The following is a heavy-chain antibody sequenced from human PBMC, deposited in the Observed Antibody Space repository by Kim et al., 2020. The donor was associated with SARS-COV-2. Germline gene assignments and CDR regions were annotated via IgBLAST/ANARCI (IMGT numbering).Heavy chain of an antibody. J-gene: IGHJ6*01. V-gene: IGHV4-61*01. Sequence: SETLSLTCTVSGGSVSSGSYYWSWIRQPPGKGLEWIGYIYYSGSTSYNPSLKSRVTISVYTSKNQFSLKLSSVTAADTAVYYCARVSNTVTTNSTTYYYYNYGMDVWGQGTTVTVSS. CDR3: ARVSNTVTTNSTTYYYYNYGMDV. D-gene: IGHD4-17*01. CDR1: GGSVSSGSYY. CDR2: IYYSGST.